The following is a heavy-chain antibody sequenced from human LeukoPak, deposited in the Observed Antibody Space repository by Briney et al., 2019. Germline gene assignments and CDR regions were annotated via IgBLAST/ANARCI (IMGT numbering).Heavy chain of an antibody. CDR3: ARGYCTNGVCYKFSY. Sequence: GASVKVSCKASGYTFTSYAMNWVRQAPGQGLEWMGWINTNTGNPTYAQGFTGRFVFSLDTSVSTAYLQISSLKAEDTAVYYCARGYCTNGVCYKFSYWGQGTLVTVSS. CDR2: INTNTGNP. D-gene: IGHD2-8*01. V-gene: IGHV7-4-1*02. CDR1: GYTFTSYA. J-gene: IGHJ4*02.